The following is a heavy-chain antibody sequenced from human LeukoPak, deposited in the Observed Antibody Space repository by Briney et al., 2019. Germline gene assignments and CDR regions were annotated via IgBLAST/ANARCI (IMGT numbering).Heavy chain of an antibody. CDR2: IKNKANGFTA. V-gene: IGHV3-72*01. D-gene: IGHD3-22*01. CDR1: GXSFIDHF. Sequence: GGSLRLSCAASGXSFIDHFMDWVRQAPGKGLEWVGRIKNKANGFTAEYAASVRGRFAISRDDSKSIAYLQMNSLKTEDTAVYYCTRDSDYDSSGYYPEYFQHWGQGTLVTVSS. CDR3: TRDSDYDSSGYYPEYFQH. J-gene: IGHJ1*01.